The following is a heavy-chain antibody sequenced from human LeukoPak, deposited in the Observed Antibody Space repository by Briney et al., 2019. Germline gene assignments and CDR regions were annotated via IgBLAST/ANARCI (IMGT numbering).Heavy chain of an antibody. CDR3: ARVGVTTLNAFDI. D-gene: IGHD4-17*01. CDR1: GGSFRGNY. Sequence: SETLSLTCAVYGGSFRGNYWSWIRQPSGKGLEWIGEINHSGSTNYNPSLKSRVTISVDTSKNQFSLKLSSVTAADTAVYYCARVGVTTLNAFDIWGQGTMVTVSS. CDR2: INHSGST. V-gene: IGHV4-34*01. J-gene: IGHJ3*02.